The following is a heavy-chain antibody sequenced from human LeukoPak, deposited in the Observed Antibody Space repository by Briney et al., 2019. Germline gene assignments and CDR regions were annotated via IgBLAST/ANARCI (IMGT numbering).Heavy chain of an antibody. V-gene: IGHV3-21*01. J-gene: IGHJ4*02. D-gene: IGHD3-10*01. CDR2: ISSSSSYI. CDR3: ARVRLWYGEFPDY. Sequence: PGGSLRLSCAASGFTFSSYSMNWVRQAPGKGLEWVSSISSSSSYIYYADSVKGRFTISRDNAKNSLYLQMNSLRAEDTAVYYCARVRLWYGEFPDYWRQGTLVTVSS. CDR1: GFTFSSYS.